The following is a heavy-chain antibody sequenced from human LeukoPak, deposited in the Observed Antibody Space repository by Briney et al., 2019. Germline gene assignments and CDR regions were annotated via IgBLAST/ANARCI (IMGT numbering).Heavy chain of an antibody. CDR1: GGSISSHY. Sequence: SETLSLTRTVSGGSISSHYWSWIRQPAGKGLEWIGRIYASGSTNYNPSLESRVTMSVDTSRNQFSLRLSSVTAADTAVYYCAREPTYWGQGILVTVSS. CDR3: AREPTY. CDR2: IYASGST. J-gene: IGHJ4*02. V-gene: IGHV4-4*07.